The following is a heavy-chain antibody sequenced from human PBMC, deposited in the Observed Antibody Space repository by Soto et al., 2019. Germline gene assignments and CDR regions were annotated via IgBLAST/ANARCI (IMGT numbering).Heavy chain of an antibody. V-gene: IGHV1-18*01. CDR2: ISAYNGNT. Sequence: ASVKVSCKASGYTFTSYGISWVRQAPGQGLEWMGWISAYNGNTNYAQKLQGRVTMTTDTSTSTAYMELRSLRSDDTAVYYCERSFRVGALGEHAFDIWGQGTMVTVSS. J-gene: IGHJ3*02. CDR3: ERSFRVGALGEHAFDI. CDR1: GYTFTSYG. D-gene: IGHD1-26*01.